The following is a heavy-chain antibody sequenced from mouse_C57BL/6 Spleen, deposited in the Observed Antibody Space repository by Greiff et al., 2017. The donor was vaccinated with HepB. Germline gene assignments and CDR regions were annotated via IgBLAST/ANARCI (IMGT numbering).Heavy chain of an antibody. CDR1: GYSITSGYY. CDR3: ARHPFAY. J-gene: IGHJ3*01. V-gene: IGHV3-6*01. CDR2: ISYDGSN. Sequence: VQLKESGPGLVKPSQSLSLTCSVTGYSITSGYYWNWIRQFPGNKLEWMGYISYDGSNNYNPSLKNRISITRDTSKNQFFLKLNSVTTEDTATYYCARHPFAYWGQGTLVTVSA.